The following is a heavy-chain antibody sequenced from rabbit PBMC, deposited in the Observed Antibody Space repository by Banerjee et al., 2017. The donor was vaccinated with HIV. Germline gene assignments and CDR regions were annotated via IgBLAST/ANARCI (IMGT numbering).Heavy chain of an antibody. V-gene: IGHV1S45*01. Sequence: QQQLEESGGGLVKPEGSLTLTCKASGNDFSAYAISWVRQAPGKGLEWIACIYVGTSYGITYYASWAKGRFTISKTSSTTVTLQVTSLTAADTATYFCARIDAGTNYNLWGPGTLVTVS. D-gene: IGHD8-1*01. CDR2: IYVGTSYGIT. CDR1: GNDFSAYA. J-gene: IGHJ4*01. CDR3: ARIDAGTNYNL.